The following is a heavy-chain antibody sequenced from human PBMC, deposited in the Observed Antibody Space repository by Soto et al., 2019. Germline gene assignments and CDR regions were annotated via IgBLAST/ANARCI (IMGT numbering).Heavy chain of an antibody. D-gene: IGHD6-6*01. V-gene: IGHV3-72*01. CDR3: ARVETGSSGWFDP. J-gene: IGHJ5*02. CDR2: TRNKANSYTT. Sequence: PGGSLRLSCAASGFTFSDHYMDWVRQAPGKGLEWVGRTRNKANSYTTEYAASVKDRFSISRDDSKNSLYLQMSSLKTEDTAVYYCARVETGSSGWFDPWGQGTLVTVSS. CDR1: GFTFSDHY.